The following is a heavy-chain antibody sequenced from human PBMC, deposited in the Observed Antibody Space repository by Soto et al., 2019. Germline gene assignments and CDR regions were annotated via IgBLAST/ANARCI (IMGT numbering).Heavy chain of an antibody. D-gene: IGHD3-16*02. CDR3: ARQSMITFGGVISGYYFDY. Sequence: QLQLQESGPGLVKPSETLSLTCTVSGGSISSSSYYWGWIRQPPGKGLEWIGSIYYSGSTYYNPSLKSRVTISVYTSKNEFSLKLSSVTAADTEVYYCARQSMITFGGVISGYYFDYWGQGTLVTVSS. CDR1: GGSISSSSYY. V-gene: IGHV4-39*01. J-gene: IGHJ4*02. CDR2: IYYSGST.